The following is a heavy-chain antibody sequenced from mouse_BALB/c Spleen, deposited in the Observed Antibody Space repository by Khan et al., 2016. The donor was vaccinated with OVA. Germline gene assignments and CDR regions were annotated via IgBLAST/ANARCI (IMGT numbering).Heavy chain of an antibody. J-gene: IGHJ3*01. CDR2: INPSNGYT. CDR3: VRDGAYHRNDGWFAY. V-gene: IGHV1-4*01. Sequence: QVQLKQSGAELARPGASVKMSCKASGYTFTSYTIHWIQKRPGQGLEWIGYINPSNGYTNYNQKFKDKATLTTDNSSTTAYLQLSSLTSDDSAVDNCVRDGAYHRNDGWFAYWGQGTLVTVSA. D-gene: IGHD2-14*01. CDR1: GYTFTSYT.